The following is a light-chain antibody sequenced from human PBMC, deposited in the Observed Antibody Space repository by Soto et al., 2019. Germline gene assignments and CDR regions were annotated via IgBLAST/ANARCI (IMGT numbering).Light chain of an antibody. J-gene: IGKJ1*01. CDR2: GAS. CDR1: QYITTS. CDR3: QHYNSYSEA. V-gene: IGKV3-15*01. Sequence: DIVLTQSAATLSCSPGDRVTLFCRASQYITTSLAWYQHRPGQAPRLLIYGASTRATGIPARFSGSGSGTEFTLTISSLQPEDFATYYCQHYNSYSEAFGQGTKVDIK.